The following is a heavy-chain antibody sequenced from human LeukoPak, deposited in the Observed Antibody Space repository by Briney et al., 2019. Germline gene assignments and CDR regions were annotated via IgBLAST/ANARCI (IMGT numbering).Heavy chain of an antibody. CDR2: IYTSGST. J-gene: IGHJ3*01. CDR1: GGSISSGSYY. CDR3: ARGRKVVVDYEPQTFDV. Sequence: SETLSLTCTVSGGSISSGSYYWSWIRQPAGKGLEWIGRIYTSGSTNYNPSLKSRVTISVDTSKNQFSLKLSSVTAADTAVYYCARGRKVVVDYEPQTFDVWGQGTLVTVSS. D-gene: IGHD2-2*01. V-gene: IGHV4-61*02.